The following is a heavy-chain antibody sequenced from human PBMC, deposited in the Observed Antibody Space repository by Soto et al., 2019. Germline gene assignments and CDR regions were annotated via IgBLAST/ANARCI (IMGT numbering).Heavy chain of an antibody. J-gene: IGHJ6*02. D-gene: IGHD2-2*02. V-gene: IGHV3-73*01. Sequence: PGGSLRLSCAASGFSFSGSAMHWVRQASGKGLEWVGRIRSKPNSYATSYAASVKGRFTISRDDSKNTAYLQMSSLKTEDTAVYYSTRTNAQFQLLYPPVWGQGTTVTVSS. CDR2: IRSKPNSYAT. CDR1: GFSFSGSA. CDR3: TRTNAQFQLLYPPV.